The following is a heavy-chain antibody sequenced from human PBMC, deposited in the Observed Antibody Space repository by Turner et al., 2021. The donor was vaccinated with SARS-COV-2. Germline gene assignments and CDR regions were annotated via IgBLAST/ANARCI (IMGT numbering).Heavy chain of an antibody. V-gene: IGHV3-30*18. Sequence: QVQLVESGGGVVQPGRSLRISCAATGFTFSSYGMHWVRQAPGKGLEWVAVISYDGSNKYYVDSVKGRFTISRDNSKNTLYLQMNSLRAEDTAVYYCAKMMFGGWSGFDYWGQGTLVTVSS. CDR2: ISYDGSNK. CDR1: GFTFSSYG. D-gene: IGHD3-10*02. J-gene: IGHJ4*02. CDR3: AKMMFGGWSGFDY.